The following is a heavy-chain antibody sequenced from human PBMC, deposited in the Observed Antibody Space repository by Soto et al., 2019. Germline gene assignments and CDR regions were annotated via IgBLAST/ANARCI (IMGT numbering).Heavy chain of an antibody. CDR2: ISSSGSTI. CDR3: ARTFTAPTFYGMDV. V-gene: IGHV3-48*03. CDR1: GFTFISYE. D-gene: IGHD5-18*01. J-gene: IGHJ6*02. Sequence: GGSLRLSCAASGFTFISYEMNWVRQAPGKGLEWVSYISSSGSTIYYADSVKGRFTISRDNAKNSLYLQMNSLRAEDTAVYYCARTFTAPTFYGMDVWGQGTTVTVSS.